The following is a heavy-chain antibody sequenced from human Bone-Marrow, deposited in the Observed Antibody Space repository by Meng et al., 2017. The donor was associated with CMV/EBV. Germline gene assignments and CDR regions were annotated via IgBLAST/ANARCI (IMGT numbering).Heavy chain of an antibody. V-gene: IGHV4-61*01. D-gene: IGHD1-26*01. CDR2: ICYTGRT. CDR3: ARGGLVGATYDAFDI. J-gene: IGHJ3*02. CDR1: GGSVSSGTYC. Sequence: ESLKISCTVSGGSVSSGTYCWTWIRQPPGKGLEWIGNICYTGRTNYNPSLKSRVTISVDTSKNQFSLKLSSVTAADTAVYYCARGGLVGATYDAFDIWGQGTMVTVSS.